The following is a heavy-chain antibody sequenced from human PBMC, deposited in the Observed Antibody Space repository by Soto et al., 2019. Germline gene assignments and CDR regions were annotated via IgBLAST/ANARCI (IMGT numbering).Heavy chain of an antibody. CDR2: IYSGGST. Sequence: EVQLVESGGGLVQPGGSLRLSCAASGFTVSSNYMSWVRQAPGQGLEWVSVIYSGGSTYYADSVKGRFTISRDNSKNTLYLQMNSLRAEDTAVYYCARGIDCSGGSCHFDYWGQGTLVTVSS. CDR1: GFTVSSNY. V-gene: IGHV3-66*01. J-gene: IGHJ4*02. D-gene: IGHD2-15*01. CDR3: ARGIDCSGGSCHFDY.